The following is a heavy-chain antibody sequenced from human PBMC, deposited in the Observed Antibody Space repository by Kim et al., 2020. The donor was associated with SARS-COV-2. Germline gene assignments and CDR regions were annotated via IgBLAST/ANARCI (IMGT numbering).Heavy chain of an antibody. D-gene: IGHD2-2*01. Sequence: GGSLRLSCAASGFPFRDFAMHWVRQVPGKGLEWISGISWTSDAIGYAASVKGRFTISRDNTKNFLFLLMNDLRPEDTAPYSCAKASRGCSTANCYSLFD. CDR3: AKASRGCSTANCYSLFD. J-gene: IGHJ3*01. CDR2: ISWTSDAI. V-gene: IGHV3-9*01. CDR1: GFPFRDFA.